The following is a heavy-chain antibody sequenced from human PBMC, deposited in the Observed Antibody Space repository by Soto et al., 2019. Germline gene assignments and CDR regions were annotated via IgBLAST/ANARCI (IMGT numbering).Heavy chain of an antibody. CDR3: ARELGIAAAGIPGVYFDY. V-gene: IGHV3-30-3*01. CDR2: ISYDGSNK. J-gene: IGHJ4*02. CDR1: GFTFSSYA. Sequence: GGSLRLSCAASGFTFSSYAMHWVRQAPGKGLEWVAVISYDGSNKYYADSVKGRFTISRDNSKNTLYLQMNSLRAEDTAVYYCARELGIAAAGIPGVYFDYWGQGTLVTVSS. D-gene: IGHD6-13*01.